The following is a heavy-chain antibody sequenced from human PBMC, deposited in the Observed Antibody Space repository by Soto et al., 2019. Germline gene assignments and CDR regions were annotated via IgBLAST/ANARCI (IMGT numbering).Heavy chain of an antibody. D-gene: IGHD2-21*02. CDR2: INHSGST. J-gene: IGHJ4*02. V-gene: IGHV4-34*01. Sequence: SETLSLTCAVYGGSFSGYYWSWVRQPPGRGLEWIGEINHSGSTNYNPSLKSRLTISVDTSKNQFSLKLSSVTAADTAVYYCARRPSGDYGRAYWGQGTLVAVS. CDR1: GGSFSGYY. CDR3: ARRPSGDYGRAY.